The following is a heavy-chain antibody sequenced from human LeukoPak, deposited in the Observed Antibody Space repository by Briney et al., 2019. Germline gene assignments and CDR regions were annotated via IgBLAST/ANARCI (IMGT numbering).Heavy chain of an antibody. V-gene: IGHV3-23*01. J-gene: IGHJ3*02. D-gene: IGHD7-27*01. CDR3: ASWVGKDAFDI. CDR1: GFTFSSYA. Sequence: PGGSLRLSCAASGFTFSSYAMTWVRQAPGKGLEWVSSISGSGDYTNYAGSVKGRFTISRDNSKNTLYLQMNSLRAEDTAVYYCASWVGKDAFDIWGQGTMVTVSS. CDR2: ISGSGDYT.